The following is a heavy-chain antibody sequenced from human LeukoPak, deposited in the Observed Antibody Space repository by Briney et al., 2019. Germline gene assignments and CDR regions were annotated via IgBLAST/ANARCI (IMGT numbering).Heavy chain of an antibody. D-gene: IGHD6-13*01. CDR2: IYYSGSI. Sequence: PSETLSLTCTVSDGSISNYYWSWIRQPPGKGLEWIGYIYYSGSINYSPSLKSRVTISVDTSKNQFSVKLTSVTAADTAVYYCARHRGGSSSWHFDYWGQGTLVTVSS. J-gene: IGHJ4*02. V-gene: IGHV4-59*08. CDR3: ARHRGGSSSWHFDY. CDR1: DGSISNYY.